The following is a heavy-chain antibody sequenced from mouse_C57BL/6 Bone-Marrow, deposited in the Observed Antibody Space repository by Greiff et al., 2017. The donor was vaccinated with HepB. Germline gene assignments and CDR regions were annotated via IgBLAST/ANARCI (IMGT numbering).Heavy chain of an antibody. CDR1: GYTFTSYW. D-gene: IGHD2-4*01. V-gene: IGHV1-72*01. CDR3: TRGEDYDPRDFDY. J-gene: IGHJ2*01. Sequence: QVQLQQPGAELVKPGASVKLSCKASGYTFTSYWMHWVKQRPGRGLEWIGRIDPNSGGTKYNEKFKSKATLTVDKTSSTAYMQLSSLTSEDAAVYCCTRGEDYDPRDFDYWGQGTTLTVSS. CDR2: IDPNSGGT.